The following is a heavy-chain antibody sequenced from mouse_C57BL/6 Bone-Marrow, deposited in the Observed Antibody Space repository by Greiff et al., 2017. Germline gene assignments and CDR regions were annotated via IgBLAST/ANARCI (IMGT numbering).Heavy chain of an antibody. CDR2: ISSGSSTI. D-gene: IGHD2-1*01. J-gene: IGHJ3*01. Sequence: EVHLVESGGGLVKPGGSLKLSCAASGFTFSDYGMHWVRQAPEKGLEWVAYISSGSSTIYYADTVKGRFTISRDNAKNTLFLQMTSLGSEDTAMYYCGRPGGNYVLRWAYWGQGTLVTVSA. V-gene: IGHV5-17*01. CDR3: GRPGGNYVLRWAY. CDR1: GFTFSDYG.